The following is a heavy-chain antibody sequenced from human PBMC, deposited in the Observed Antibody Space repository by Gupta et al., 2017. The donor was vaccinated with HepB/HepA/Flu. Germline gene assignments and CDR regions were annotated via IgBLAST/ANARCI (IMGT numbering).Heavy chain of an antibody. V-gene: IGHV3-7*01. Sequence: EVQLVESGGGLVQPGGSLRLSCEASGFNFSSYWMSWVRQAPGKGLEWVANIKQDGSDKYYVDSVKGRFTISRDNAKNSLLLQMNSLRAEDTAVYYCARPVMVTLQSAFDIWGQGTMVIVSS. D-gene: IGHD2-21*02. CDR1: GFNFSSYW. CDR3: ARPVMVTLQSAFDI. J-gene: IGHJ3*02. CDR2: IKQDGSDK.